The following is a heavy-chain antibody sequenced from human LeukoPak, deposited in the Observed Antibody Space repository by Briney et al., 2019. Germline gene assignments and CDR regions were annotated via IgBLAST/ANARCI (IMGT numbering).Heavy chain of an antibody. Sequence: PGGSLRLSCAASGFTFSIHGMHWVRQAPGRGLEWVAFIRYDGTNKFYADSVKDRFTISRDNSKNTLYLQINSLRAEDTAVYYCAKDSASGLPSDIWGQGTMVTVSS. J-gene: IGHJ3*02. V-gene: IGHV3-30*02. D-gene: IGHD3-3*01. CDR1: GFTFSIHG. CDR2: IRYDGTNK. CDR3: AKDSASGLPSDI.